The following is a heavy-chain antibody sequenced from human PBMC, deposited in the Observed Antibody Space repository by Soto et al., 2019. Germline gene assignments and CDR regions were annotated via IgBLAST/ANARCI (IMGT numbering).Heavy chain of an antibody. V-gene: IGHV3-30*18. Sequence: QVQLVESGGGVVQPGRSLRLSCAASGFTFSHYAMHWVRQAPGKGLEWVALMSYDGSNEYYADSVKGRFTISRDNSKNALYLKMNSRRAEDTAVYYCAKDGSHNFVYWGQGTLVTVSS. D-gene: IGHD1-26*01. CDR2: MSYDGSNE. CDR3: AKDGSHNFVY. J-gene: IGHJ4*02. CDR1: GFTFSHYA.